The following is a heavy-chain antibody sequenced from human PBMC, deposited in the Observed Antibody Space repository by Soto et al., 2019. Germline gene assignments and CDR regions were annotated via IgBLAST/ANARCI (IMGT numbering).Heavy chain of an antibody. CDR2: IYHSGST. CDR3: ARVGPYCGGDCYSPPP. D-gene: IGHD2-21*02. V-gene: IGHV4-38-2*01. CDR1: GYSIRNGYY. J-gene: IGHJ5*02. Sequence: SETLSLTCAVSGYSIRNGYYWGWCRRPPGKGLEWIGTIYHSGSTYYNPSLKSRVTISVDASENHFSLKLSSVTAADTAVYYCARVGPYCGGDCYSPPPWGQGTLVTVSS.